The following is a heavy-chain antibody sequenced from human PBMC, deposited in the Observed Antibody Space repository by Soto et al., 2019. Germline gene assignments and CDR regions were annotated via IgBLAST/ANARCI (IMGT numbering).Heavy chain of an antibody. J-gene: IGHJ6*03. Sequence: EVQLVESGGGLVQPGGSLRLSCATSGFILSDCAMNWVRQAPGKGLEWVSYISSSSSVIDYADSVKGRFTVSRDNARNSLYLQMTTLRAEDTAGYYCARDLSWGSNWYDYMDVWGKGTTVTVAS. CDR1: GFILSDCA. D-gene: IGHD7-27*01. CDR3: ARDLSWGSNWYDYMDV. V-gene: IGHV3-48*01. CDR2: ISSSSSVI.